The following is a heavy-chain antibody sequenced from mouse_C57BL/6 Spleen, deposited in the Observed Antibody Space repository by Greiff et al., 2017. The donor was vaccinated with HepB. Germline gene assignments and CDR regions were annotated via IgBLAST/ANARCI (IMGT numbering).Heavy chain of an antibody. Sequence: VQLQQSGAELVRPGSSVKLSCKASGYTFTSYWMDWVKQRPGQGLEWIGNIYPSDSETHYNQKFKDKATLTVDKSSSTAYMQLSSLTSEDSAVYYCARETGSSFAYWGQGTLVTVSA. CDR3: ARETGSSFAY. D-gene: IGHD1-1*01. J-gene: IGHJ3*01. V-gene: IGHV1-61*01. CDR1: GYTFTSYW. CDR2: IYPSDSET.